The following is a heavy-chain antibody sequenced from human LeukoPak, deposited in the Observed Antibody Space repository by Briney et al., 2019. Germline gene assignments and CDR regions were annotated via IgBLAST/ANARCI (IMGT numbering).Heavy chain of an antibody. V-gene: IGHV4-59*01. CDR1: GGSISSYY. CDR2: TYYSGST. D-gene: IGHD6-19*01. CDR3: AGIAVAGPQFDY. Sequence: SETLSLTCTVSGGSISSYYWSWIRQPPGKGLEWIGYTYYSGSTNYNPSLKSRVTISVDTSKNQFSLKLSSVTAADTAVYYCAGIAVAGPQFDYWGQGTLVTVSS. J-gene: IGHJ4*02.